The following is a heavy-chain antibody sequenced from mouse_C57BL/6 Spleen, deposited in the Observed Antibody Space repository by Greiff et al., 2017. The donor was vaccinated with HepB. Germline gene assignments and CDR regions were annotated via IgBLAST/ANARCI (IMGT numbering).Heavy chain of an antibody. CDR1: GYTFTDYE. CDR2: IDPETGGT. V-gene: IGHV1-15*01. CDR3: TPYLLWSFAY. Sequence: QVQLQQSGAELVRPGASVTLSCKASGYTFTDYEMHWVKQTPVHGLEWIGAIDPETGGTAYNQKFKGKAILTADKSSSTAYMELRSLTSEDSAVYYCTPYLLWSFAYWGQGTLVTVSA. D-gene: IGHD2-1*01. J-gene: IGHJ3*01.